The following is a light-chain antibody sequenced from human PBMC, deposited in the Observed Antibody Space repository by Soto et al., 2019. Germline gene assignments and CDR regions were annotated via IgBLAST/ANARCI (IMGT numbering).Light chain of an antibody. Sequence: IVMTQSPATLSVSPGERVTLSCRASQSVSSNLAWYQQRPGQAPRLRIYSVSSRDTDIPARFSGGGSGTAFTLTINSLQTEDFGVYYCQQYNVWPQTFGQGTKVDIK. V-gene: IGKV3-15*01. CDR2: SVS. CDR1: QSVSSN. J-gene: IGKJ1*01. CDR3: QQYNVWPQT.